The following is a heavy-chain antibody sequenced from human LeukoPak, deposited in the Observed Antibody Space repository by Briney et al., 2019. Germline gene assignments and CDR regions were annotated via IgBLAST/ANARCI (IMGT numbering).Heavy chain of an antibody. CDR2: MYYSGST. D-gene: IGHD3-10*01. Sequence: SETLSLTCTVSGGSIRSSSYYWGWIRQPPGKGLEWVGSMYYSGSTNYNPSLKSRITISVDTSKNQFSLNLSSVTAADTAVYYCARQFGRSHSDNWGQGILVTVSS. CDR3: ARQFGRSHSDN. CDR1: GGSIRSSSYY. V-gene: IGHV4-39*01. J-gene: IGHJ4*02.